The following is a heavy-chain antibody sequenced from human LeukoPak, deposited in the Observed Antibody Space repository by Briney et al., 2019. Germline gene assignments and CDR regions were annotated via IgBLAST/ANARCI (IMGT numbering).Heavy chain of an antibody. Sequence: PGGSLRLSCAASGFTFSSYCMSWVRQAPGKGLEWVANIKQDGSEKYYVDSVKGRFTISRDNAKNSLYLQMNSLRAEDTAVYYCARDYGRYYYDSSGSHFDYWGQGTLVTVSS. CDR1: GFTFSSYC. CDR2: IKQDGSEK. V-gene: IGHV3-7*01. D-gene: IGHD3-22*01. CDR3: ARDYGRYYYDSSGSHFDY. J-gene: IGHJ4*02.